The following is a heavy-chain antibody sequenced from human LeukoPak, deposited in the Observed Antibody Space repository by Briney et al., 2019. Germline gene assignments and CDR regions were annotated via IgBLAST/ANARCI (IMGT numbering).Heavy chain of an antibody. Sequence: GGSLKTLLCSLWIHLSSYAMSWVRQAPGKGLKWVSAISGSGGTTYYADSVKGRFTISRDSSKNTVYLQMNSLRAEDTAVYYCAKDRAGSSGTRRGIDYWGQGTLVTVSS. CDR2: ISGSGGTT. CDR1: IHLSSYA. J-gene: IGHJ4*02. D-gene: IGHD3-10*01. CDR3: AKDRAGSSGTRRGIDY. V-gene: IGHV3-23*01.